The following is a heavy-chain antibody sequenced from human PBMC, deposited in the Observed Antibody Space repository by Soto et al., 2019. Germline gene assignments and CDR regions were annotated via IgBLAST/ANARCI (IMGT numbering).Heavy chain of an antibody. CDR3: AREDRPLPPPWYFDL. CDR1: GGFIRSYY. CDR2: IYDSGVT. J-gene: IGHJ2*01. Sequence: QVQLQESGPGLVKPSETLSLTCTVSGGFIRSYYWSWIRQPPGKGLEWIGYIYDSGVTNFNPSLKSRVTMSIAKSKNQLSMKCSSATAADTAVYYCAREDRPLPPPWYFDLWGRGTLVTVSS. V-gene: IGHV4-59*01.